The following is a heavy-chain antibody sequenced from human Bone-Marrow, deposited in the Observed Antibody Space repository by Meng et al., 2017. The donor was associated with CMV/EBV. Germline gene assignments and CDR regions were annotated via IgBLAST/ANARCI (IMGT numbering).Heavy chain of an antibody. Sequence: GESLKISCAASGFTFSYYYMSWSRQAPGKGLEWVSYISSSGSTIYYADSVKGRFTISRDNAKNSLYLQMNSLRAEDTAVYYCARGLSPGYCSSTSCPIDYWGQGKLVTVSS. J-gene: IGHJ4*02. D-gene: IGHD2-2*01. CDR3: ARGLSPGYCSSTSCPIDY. CDR1: GFTFSYYY. CDR2: ISSSGSTI. V-gene: IGHV3-11*01.